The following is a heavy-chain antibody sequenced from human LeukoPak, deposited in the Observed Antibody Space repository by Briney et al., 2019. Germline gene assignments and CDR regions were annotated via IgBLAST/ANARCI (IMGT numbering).Heavy chain of an antibody. Sequence: HGASLKISCKGSGYSFTSYWIGWVRQASGKGLEWVGRIRDKTNNYATAYAASVKGRFTISRDDSKNTAYLQMNSLKTEDTAIYYCTRLVTDAHFDYWGQGTLVTVSS. CDR2: IRDKTNNYAT. V-gene: IGHV3-73*01. J-gene: IGHJ4*02. CDR3: TRLVTDAHFDY. CDR1: GYSFTSYW. D-gene: IGHD3-16*02.